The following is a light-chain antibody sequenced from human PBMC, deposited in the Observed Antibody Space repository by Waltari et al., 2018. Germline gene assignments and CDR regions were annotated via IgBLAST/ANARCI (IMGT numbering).Light chain of an antibody. CDR3: AAWDDSLSGV. V-gene: IGLV1-44*01. CDR2: NND. CDR1: YSNIGHNS. Sequence: QSVLTQPPSASGTPGQRVTISCSGSYSNIGHNSVNWYQQVPGTAPKLLIYNNDRRPSGVPDRFSGSKSGTSASLAISGLQSEDEADYYCAAWDDSLSGVFGGGTKLTVL. J-gene: IGLJ3*02.